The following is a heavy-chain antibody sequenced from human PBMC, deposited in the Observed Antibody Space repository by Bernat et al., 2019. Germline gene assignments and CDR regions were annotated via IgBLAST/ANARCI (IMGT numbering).Heavy chain of an antibody. Sequence: QVQLVQSGAEVKKPGSSVKVSCKGSGYTFTTYYIHWVRQAPGQGLEWMGIINPSSGSTSYPQKFQGKVTMTRDTSTGTVYLELGNLRSEDTSVYYCARSPGTNLDYWSQGTLVTVSS. D-gene: IGHD4-17*01. CDR3: ARSPGTNLDY. J-gene: IGHJ4*02. CDR2: INPSSGST. CDR1: GYTFTTYY. V-gene: IGHV1-46*01.